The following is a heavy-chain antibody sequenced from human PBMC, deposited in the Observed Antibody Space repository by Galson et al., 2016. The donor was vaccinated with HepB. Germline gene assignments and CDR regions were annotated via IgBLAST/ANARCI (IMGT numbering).Heavy chain of an antibody. Sequence: SLRLSCAASGFTFSSYSMNWVRQAPGKGLEWVSSISSSSSYIYYADSVKGRFTISRDNAKNSLYLQMNSLRAEDTAVYYCARAGGYVWGSYRYTGAFDIWGQGTMVTVSS. CDR1: GFTFSSYS. CDR3: ARAGGYVWGSYRYTGAFDI. J-gene: IGHJ3*02. CDR2: ISSSSSYI. D-gene: IGHD3-16*02. V-gene: IGHV3-21*01.